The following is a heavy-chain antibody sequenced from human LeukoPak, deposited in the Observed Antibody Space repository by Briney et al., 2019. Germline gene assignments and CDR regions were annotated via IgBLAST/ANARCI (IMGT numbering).Heavy chain of an antibody. CDR1: GLTFSSYW. CDR2: INTGGSTT. J-gene: IGHJ4*02. CDR3: SRDLRGRDDY. V-gene: IGHV3-74*01. D-gene: IGHD5-24*01. Sequence: GGSLRLSCAASGLTFSSYWMHWVRQAPVKGLVWDSRINTGGSTTDYADSVKGRFTISRDNAKNTLYLQMNSLRAEDTAVYYCSRDLRGRDDYWGQGILVIVSS.